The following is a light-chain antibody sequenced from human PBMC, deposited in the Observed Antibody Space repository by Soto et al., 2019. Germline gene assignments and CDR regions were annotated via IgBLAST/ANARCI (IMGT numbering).Light chain of an antibody. J-gene: IGKJ1*01. CDR3: MQALQTWT. V-gene: IGKV2-28*01. CDR1: QSLLHSNGYNY. CDR2: LGS. Sequence: DIVMTQSTLSLPVTPGEPASISFRSSQSLLHSNGYNYLDWYLQKPGQSPQLLIYLGSNRSSGVPDRFSGSGSGTDFTLKISRVEAEDVGVYYCMQALQTWTFGQGTKVDIK.